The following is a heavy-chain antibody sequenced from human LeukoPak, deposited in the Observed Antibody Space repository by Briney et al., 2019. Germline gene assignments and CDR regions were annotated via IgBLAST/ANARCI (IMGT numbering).Heavy chain of an antibody. Sequence: ASVKVSGTASGYTFTTYDINWVRQATGQGLEWMGWMNPNSGNTGYAQKLQGRVTMTTDTSTSTAYMELRSLRSDDTAVYYCARGGSMVRPDYWGQGTLVTVSS. CDR2: MNPNSGNT. D-gene: IGHD3-10*01. J-gene: IGHJ4*02. CDR1: GYTFTTYD. CDR3: ARGGSMVRPDY. V-gene: IGHV1-8*01.